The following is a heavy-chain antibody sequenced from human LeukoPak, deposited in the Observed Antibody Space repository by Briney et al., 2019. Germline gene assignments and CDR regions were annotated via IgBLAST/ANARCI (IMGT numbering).Heavy chain of an antibody. V-gene: IGHV4-59*13. J-gene: IGHJ3*02. CDR3: ARHDYAAFDI. CDR2: IYYSGSN. D-gene: IGHD4-17*01. CDR1: GDPIRRSY. Sequence: SETLSLTCTVSGDPIRRSYWSWIRQPPRRALVWSGYIYYSGSNKYNPYLTSRVTISVDTSKNQFSLKLSSVTAADTAVYYCARHDYAAFDIWGQGTMVTVSS.